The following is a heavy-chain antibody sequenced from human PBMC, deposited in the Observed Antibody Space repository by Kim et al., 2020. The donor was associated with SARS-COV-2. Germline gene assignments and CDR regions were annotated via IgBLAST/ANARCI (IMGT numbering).Heavy chain of an antibody. CDR1: GGSISSSSYY. D-gene: IGHD3-9*01. Sequence: SETLSLTCTVSGGSISSSSYYWGWIRQPPGKGLEWIGSIYYSGSTYYNPSLKSRVTISVDTSKNQFSLKLSSVTAADTAVYYCARQGSRRYFDLWGQGTLVTVSS. J-gene: IGHJ4*02. CDR2: IYYSGST. V-gene: IGHV4-39*01. CDR3: ARQGSRRYFDL.